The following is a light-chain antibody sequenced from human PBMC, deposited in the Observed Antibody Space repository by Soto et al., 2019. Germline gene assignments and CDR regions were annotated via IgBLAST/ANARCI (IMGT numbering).Light chain of an antibody. CDR2: GAS. V-gene: IGKV3-15*01. CDR1: QSVSSS. J-gene: IGKJ4*01. Sequence: VLTQSPGTLSLSPGERATLSCRAIQSVSSSFLAWCQQKPGQAPRLLIYGASTRATGIPARFSGSGSGTEFTLTISSLQSEDFAVYYCQEYNNGPPLTFGGGAKVDIK. CDR3: QEYNNGPPLT.